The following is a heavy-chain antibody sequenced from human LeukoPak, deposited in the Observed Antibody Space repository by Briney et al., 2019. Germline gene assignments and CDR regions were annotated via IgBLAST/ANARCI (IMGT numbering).Heavy chain of an antibody. J-gene: IGHJ3*02. Sequence: SETLSLTCTVSGYSISSGYYWGWIRQPPGKELECIGYIHYTGSTNYNPSLKSRVTISVDTSKNQFSLKLSSVTAADTAVYYCARDTVGTTFPGVFNIWGQGTLVTVSS. CDR1: GYSISSGYY. V-gene: IGHV4-38-2*02. CDR3: ARDTVGTTFPGVFNI. D-gene: IGHD4-23*01. CDR2: IHYTGST.